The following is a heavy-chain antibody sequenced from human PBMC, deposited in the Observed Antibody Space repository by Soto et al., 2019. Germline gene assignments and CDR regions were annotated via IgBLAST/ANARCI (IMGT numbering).Heavy chain of an antibody. V-gene: IGHV3-74*01. CDR2: INSDESNR. D-gene: IGHD3-10*01. CDR1: GFTFSLYW. Sequence: GGSLRLSCAASGFTFSLYWMHWVRQAPGKGLVWVSRINSDESNRNYADSVKGRFTISRDNAKNTLYLQMNSLRAEDTAVYYCARVIGTRYFDYWGQGTLVTVSS. CDR3: ARVIGTRYFDY. J-gene: IGHJ4*02.